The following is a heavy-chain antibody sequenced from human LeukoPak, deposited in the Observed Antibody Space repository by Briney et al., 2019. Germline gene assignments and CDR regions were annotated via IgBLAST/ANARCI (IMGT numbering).Heavy chain of an antibody. V-gene: IGHV3-66*02. Sequence: GGSLRLYCAVSGFTVSTNYMSWVRQAPGKGLEWVSILYSTGTTYYADSVKGRFTISRDNSKNTLYLQMNSLRAEDTAVYYCARRGDCSSTSCLFFDYWGQGTLVTVSS. CDR2: LYSTGTT. J-gene: IGHJ4*02. D-gene: IGHD2-2*01. CDR3: ARRGDCSSTSCLFFDY. CDR1: GFTVSTNY.